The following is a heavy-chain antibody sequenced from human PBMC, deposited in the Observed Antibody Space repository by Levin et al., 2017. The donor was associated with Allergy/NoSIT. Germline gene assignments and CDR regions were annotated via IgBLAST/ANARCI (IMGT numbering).Heavy chain of an antibody. J-gene: IGHJ3*02. CDR3: AGRHDYGGNSALDDAFDI. Sequence: SCAASGFTVSSNYMSWVRQAPGKGLEWVSVIYSGGSTYYADSVKGRFTISRDNSKNTLYLQMNSLRAEDTAVYYCAGRHDYGGNSALDDAFDIWGQGTMVTVSS. V-gene: IGHV3-66*01. D-gene: IGHD4-23*01. CDR2: IYSGGST. CDR1: GFTVSSNY.